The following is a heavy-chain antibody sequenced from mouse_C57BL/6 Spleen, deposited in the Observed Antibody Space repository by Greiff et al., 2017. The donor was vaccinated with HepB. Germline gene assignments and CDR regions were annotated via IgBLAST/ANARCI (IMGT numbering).Heavy chain of an antibody. J-gene: IGHJ2*01. V-gene: IGHV7-3*01. CDR2: IRNKANGYTT. CDR1: GFTFTDYY. CDR3: ARYDGSSQYYFDY. D-gene: IGHD1-1*01. Sequence: EVMLVESGGGLVQPGGSLSLSCAASGFTFTDYYMSWVRQPPGKALEWLGFIRNKANGYTTEYSASVKGRFTISRDNSQSILYLQMNALRAEDSATYYCARYDGSSQYYFDYWGQGTTLTVSS.